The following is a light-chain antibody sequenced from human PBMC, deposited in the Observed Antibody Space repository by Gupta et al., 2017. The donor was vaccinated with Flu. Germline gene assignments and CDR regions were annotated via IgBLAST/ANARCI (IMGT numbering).Light chain of an antibody. CDR1: QSLLHSDGYTY. CDR2: EGS. J-gene: IGKJ3*01. CDR3: MREEQAPAA. V-gene: IGKV2D-26*03. Sequence: EIVMSQTPLSLSITPGEQASMSYSSSQSLLHSDGYTYLYWFLQKARPVSTLLIYEGSNRFSGVPDKSSGSGSATDFTLKISRVDAEYFGDYCYMREEQAPAAFGRGTKVDIK.